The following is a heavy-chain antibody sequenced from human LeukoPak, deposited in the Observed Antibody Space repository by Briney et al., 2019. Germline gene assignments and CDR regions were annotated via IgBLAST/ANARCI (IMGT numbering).Heavy chain of an antibody. V-gene: IGHV3-9*03. CDR1: GFTFDDYA. J-gene: IGHJ3*02. CDR3: AKGSSASTLDAFDI. CDR2: ISWNSGSI. Sequence: GGSLRLSCAASGFTFDDYAMHWVRQAPGKGLEGVSGISWNSGSIGYADSVKGRFTISRDNAKNSLYLQMNSLSAEDMALYYCAKGSSASTLDAFDIWGQGTMVTVSS. D-gene: IGHD6-6*01.